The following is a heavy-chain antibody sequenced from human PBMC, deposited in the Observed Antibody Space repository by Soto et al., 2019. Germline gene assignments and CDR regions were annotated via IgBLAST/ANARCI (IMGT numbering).Heavy chain of an antibody. CDR3: ARDNIAAVNAFDI. CDR2: ISSSSSYI. CDR1: GFTFSSYS. V-gene: IGHV3-21*01. Sequence: GGSLRLSCAASGFTFSSYSMNWVRQAPGKGLEWVSSISSSSSYIYYADSVKGRFTISRDNAKNSLYLQMNSLRAEDTAVYYCARDNIAAVNAFDIWGQGTMVTVSS. J-gene: IGHJ3*02. D-gene: IGHD6-13*01.